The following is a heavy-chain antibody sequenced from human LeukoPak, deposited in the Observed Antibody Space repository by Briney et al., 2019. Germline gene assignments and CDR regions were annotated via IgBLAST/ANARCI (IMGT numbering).Heavy chain of an antibody. Sequence: GGSLRLSCAASGFTFSSYGMHWVRQAPGKGLEWVAVIWYDGSNKYYADSVKGRFTISRDNSKNTLYLQMNSLRAEDTAVYYCARDSDGLGSPDYWGQGTLVTVSS. CDR2: IWYDGSNK. V-gene: IGHV3-33*01. D-gene: IGHD3-10*01. CDR3: ARDSDGLGSPDY. J-gene: IGHJ4*02. CDR1: GFTFSSYG.